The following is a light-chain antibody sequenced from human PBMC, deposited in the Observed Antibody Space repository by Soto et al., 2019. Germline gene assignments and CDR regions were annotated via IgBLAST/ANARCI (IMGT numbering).Light chain of an antibody. J-gene: IGKJ1*01. CDR3: QQYAGSPRT. Sequence: EIVLTQSPGTLSLSPGERATLSCTASQSVRSGYVAWYQQKPGQAPRLLIYGASFRASGISDRFSGSGSGTGFTLTISRMEPEDVAVYYCQQYAGSPRTFGQGIKVDIK. CDR1: QSVRSGY. V-gene: IGKV3-20*01. CDR2: GAS.